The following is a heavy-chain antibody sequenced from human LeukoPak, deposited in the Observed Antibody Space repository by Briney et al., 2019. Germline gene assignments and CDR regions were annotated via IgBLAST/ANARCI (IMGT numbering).Heavy chain of an antibody. J-gene: IGHJ4*02. CDR2: ISSGSSYI. Sequence: KPGGSLRLSCAASGFTFSSYSMNWVRQAPGKGLEWVSSISSGSSYIYYADSVKGRFTISRDNAKNSLYLQTNSLRAEDTAVYYCARFLTDGSRNWGQGTLVTVSS. D-gene: IGHD3-10*01. V-gene: IGHV3-21*04. CDR3: ARFLTDGSRN. CDR1: GFTFSSYS.